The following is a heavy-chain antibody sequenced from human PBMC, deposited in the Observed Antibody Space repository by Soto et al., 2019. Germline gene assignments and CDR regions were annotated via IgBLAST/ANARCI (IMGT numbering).Heavy chain of an antibody. CDR3: ARYSNSYYFDY. Sequence: RSLTCAVYGGSFSGYYWSWIRQPPGKGLEWIGEINHSGSTNYNPSLKSRVTISVDTSKNQFSLKLSSVTAADTAVYYCARYSNSYYFDYWGQGTLVTVSS. CDR2: INHSGST. J-gene: IGHJ4*02. CDR1: GGSFSGYY. V-gene: IGHV4-34*01. D-gene: IGHD4-4*01.